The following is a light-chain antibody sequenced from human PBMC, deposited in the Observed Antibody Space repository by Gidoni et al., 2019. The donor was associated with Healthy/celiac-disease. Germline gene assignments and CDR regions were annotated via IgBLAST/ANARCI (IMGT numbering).Light chain of an antibody. Sequence: DIQMTQSPSSLSASVGDRVTITCRASQSISSYLNWYQQKPGKAPKLLLYAASSLQSGVPSRFSGSGSGTDFTRTISSLQPEDFATYYCQQRYSTPMYTFGQXTKLEIK. CDR3: QQRYSTPMYT. CDR1: QSISSY. CDR2: AAS. V-gene: IGKV1-39*01. J-gene: IGKJ2*01.